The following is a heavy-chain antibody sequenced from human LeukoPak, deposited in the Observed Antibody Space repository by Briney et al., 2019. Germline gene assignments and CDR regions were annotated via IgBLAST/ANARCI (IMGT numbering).Heavy chain of an antibody. J-gene: IGHJ6*04. Sequence: GGSLRLSCAASGFTFSSYSMAWVRQAPGKGLEWVSSISTTSTYIFYGDSVKGRFTISRDNAKNSLYLQMNSLRAEDTAVYYCAELGITMIGGVWGKGTTVTISS. V-gene: IGHV3-21*01. CDR1: GFTFSSYS. CDR3: AELGITMIGGV. CDR2: ISTTSTYI. D-gene: IGHD3-10*02.